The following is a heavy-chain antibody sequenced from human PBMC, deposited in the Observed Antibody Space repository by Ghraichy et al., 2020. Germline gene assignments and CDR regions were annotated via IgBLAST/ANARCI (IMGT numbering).Heavy chain of an antibody. CDR2: IYYSGST. CDR1: GGSISSYY. V-gene: IGHV4-59*01. Sequence: SETLSLTCTVSGGSISSYYWSWIRQPPGKGLEWIGYIYYSGSTNYNPSLKSRVTISVDTSKNQFSLKLSSVTAADTAVYYCARLAVAGNDAFDIWGQGTMVTVSS. CDR3: ARLAVAGNDAFDI. D-gene: IGHD6-19*01. J-gene: IGHJ3*02.